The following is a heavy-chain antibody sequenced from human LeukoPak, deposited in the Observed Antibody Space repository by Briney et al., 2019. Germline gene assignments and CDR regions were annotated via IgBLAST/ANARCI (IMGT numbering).Heavy chain of an antibody. CDR1: GFTFSSYE. V-gene: IGHV3-21*06. D-gene: IGHD4-17*01. J-gene: IGHJ4*02. CDR2: ISGSSSYI. Sequence: GGSLRLSCAASGFTFSSYEMNWVRQAPGKGLEWVSSISGSSSYIYYADSVKGRFTISRDNGKNSVYLQMNSLRPEDTAVYDCASGDHGDYEVYWGQGTLVTVSS. CDR3: ASGDHGDYEVY.